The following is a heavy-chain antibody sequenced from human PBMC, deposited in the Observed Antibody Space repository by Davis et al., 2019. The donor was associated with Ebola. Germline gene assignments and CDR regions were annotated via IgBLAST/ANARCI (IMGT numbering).Heavy chain of an antibody. Sequence: GESLKISCAASGFTFSSYWMHWVRQAPGKGLVWVSRINSDGSSTSYADSVKGRFTISRDNAKNTLYLQMNSLRAEDTAVYYCARALWFRELPKGGWFDPWGQGTLVTVSS. CDR3: ARALWFRELPKGGWFDP. CDR2: INSDGSST. D-gene: IGHD3-10*01. V-gene: IGHV3-74*01. CDR1: GFTFSSYW. J-gene: IGHJ5*02.